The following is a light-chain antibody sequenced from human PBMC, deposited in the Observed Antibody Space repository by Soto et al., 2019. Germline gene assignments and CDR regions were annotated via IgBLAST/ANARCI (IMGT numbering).Light chain of an antibody. CDR1: QSITGW. CDR3: HHYTRT. Sequence: DIQMTQSPSTLSAFVGDRVTITCRASQSITGWLAWYQQKPGKAPKLLIYDASSLEVGVPSRFSGSGSGTEFTLTISSLQPDDSATYYCHHYTRTFGQGTKVDIK. J-gene: IGKJ1*01. CDR2: DAS. V-gene: IGKV1-5*01.